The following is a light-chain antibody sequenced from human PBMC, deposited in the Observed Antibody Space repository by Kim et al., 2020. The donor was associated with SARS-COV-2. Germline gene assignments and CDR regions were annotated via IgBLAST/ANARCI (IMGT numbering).Light chain of an antibody. CDR2: GVS. Sequence: SPGEKVTLYCRASQNIRFNLAWYQQKPGQAPRLLMYGVSTRATGVPARISGRGSGTDFTLTINSLQSEDSAIYYCQQYDNWPPYTFGQGTKVDIK. CDR1: QNIRFN. J-gene: IGKJ2*01. V-gene: IGKV3-15*01. CDR3: QQYDNWPPYT.